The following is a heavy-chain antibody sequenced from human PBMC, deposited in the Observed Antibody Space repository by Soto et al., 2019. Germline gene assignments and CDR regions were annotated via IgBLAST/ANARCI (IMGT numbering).Heavy chain of an antibody. D-gene: IGHD1-26*01. CDR2: IKEDGSEK. CDR3: VGAKSGALAL. V-gene: IGHV3-7*04. J-gene: IGHJ4*02. CDR1: GFRFITYW. Sequence: EVQLVESGGGLVQSGGSLRLSCEASGFRFITYWMHWVRQGPGKGLEWLASIKEDGSEKQYVDSVKGRFTISRDNAKNSLYLQMNNLGAEDTAVYYCVGAKSGALALWGQGTLVTVSS.